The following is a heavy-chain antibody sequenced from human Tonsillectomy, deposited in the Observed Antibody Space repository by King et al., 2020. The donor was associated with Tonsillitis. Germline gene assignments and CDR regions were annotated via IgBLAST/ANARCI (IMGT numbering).Heavy chain of an antibody. V-gene: IGHV3-23*04. CDR1: GFTFSSYA. Sequence: VQLVESGGGLVQPGGSLRVSCAASGFTFSSYAMSWVRQAPGKGLEWVSALSGRGGSTYYADSAKGRFTITRDNSKNTLYLEMHSLRAEDTAVYYCAKKLTTVTTEYYFDYWGQGTLVTVSS. D-gene: IGHD4-17*01. CDR3: AKKLTTVTTEYYFDY. J-gene: IGHJ4*02. CDR2: LSGRGGST.